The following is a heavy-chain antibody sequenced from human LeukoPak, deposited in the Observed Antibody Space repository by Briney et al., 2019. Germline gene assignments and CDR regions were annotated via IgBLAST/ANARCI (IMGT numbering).Heavy chain of an antibody. V-gene: IGHV1-2*02. Sequence: GASVKVSCKASGYIFTGYYMHWVRQAPGQGLEWMRWINPNSGDTNYAQKFQGRVTMTRDTSISTAYMELSRLRSDDTAVYYCPRVRYRLAETYIDYWGQGTLVTVSS. D-gene: IGHD3-9*01. J-gene: IGHJ4*02. CDR1: GYIFTGYY. CDR3: PRVRYRLAETYIDY. CDR2: INPNSGDT.